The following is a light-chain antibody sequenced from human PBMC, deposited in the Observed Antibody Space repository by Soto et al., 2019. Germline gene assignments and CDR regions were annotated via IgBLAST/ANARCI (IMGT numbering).Light chain of an antibody. J-gene: IGKJ1*01. CDR3: QQYKTFWT. V-gene: IGKV1-5*03. Sequence: DIQMTQSPSTLSASVGYRITITHRASQSVNSWLAWFQQKPGKAPKLLIYKASSLQSGVSSRFSGGGSGTELTLTISSLQPDDFATYYCQQYKTFWTFGPGTKGDI. CDR2: KAS. CDR1: QSVNSW.